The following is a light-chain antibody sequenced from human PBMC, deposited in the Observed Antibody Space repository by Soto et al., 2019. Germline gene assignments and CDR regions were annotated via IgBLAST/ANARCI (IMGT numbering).Light chain of an antibody. CDR3: ISYRSSIIPVV. CDR2: GVS. CDR1: SSDIGGYNY. V-gene: IGLV2-14*01. J-gene: IGLJ2*01. Sequence: QSALTQPASVSGSPGQSITISCTGTSSDIGGYNYVSWYQQHPGKDPKLMIYGVSNRPSGVSGRFFGSKSGNTASLTISGLQPEDEAAYYCISYRSSIIPVVFGGGTQLTVL.